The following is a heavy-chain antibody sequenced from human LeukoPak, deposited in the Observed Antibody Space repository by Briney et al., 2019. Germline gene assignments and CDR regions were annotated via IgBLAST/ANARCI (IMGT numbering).Heavy chain of an antibody. CDR2: IGTAGDT. Sequence: GGSLRLSCAASGFTFSNYDMHWVRQVAGEGLEWVSGIGTAGDTYYPASVKGRFTISRENAKSSLYLQINSLSAGDTAVYYCASSPAYSSSWYAIDNWGQGTLVTVSS. J-gene: IGHJ4*02. V-gene: IGHV3-13*01. CDR3: ASSPAYSSSWYAIDN. D-gene: IGHD6-13*01. CDR1: GFTFSNYD.